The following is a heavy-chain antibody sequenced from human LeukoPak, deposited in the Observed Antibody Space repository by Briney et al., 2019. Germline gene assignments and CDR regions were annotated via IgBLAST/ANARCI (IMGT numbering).Heavy chain of an antibody. CDR2: IIPIFGTA. J-gene: IGHJ5*02. V-gene: IGHV1-69*05. CDR1: GYTFTSYY. D-gene: IGHD3-10*01. Sequence: ASVKVSCKASGYTFTSYYMHWVRQAPGQGLEWMGGIIPIFGTANYAQKFQGRVTITTDESTSTAYMELSSLRSEDTAVYYCARGYGSGSYWWFDPWGQGTLVTVSS. CDR3: ARGYGSGSYWWFDP.